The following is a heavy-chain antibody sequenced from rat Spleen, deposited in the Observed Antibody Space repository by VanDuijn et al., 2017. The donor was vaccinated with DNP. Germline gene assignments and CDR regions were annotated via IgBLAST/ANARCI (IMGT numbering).Heavy chain of an antibody. CDR2: ITSSGGST. CDR1: GFTFSDYS. V-gene: IGHV5-25*01. J-gene: IGHJ2*01. Sequence: EVQLVESGGGLVQPGRSMKLSCTASGFTFSDYSMAWVLQAPGKGLEWVASITSSGGSTYYRDSVKGRFTISRDNAKSTLYLQMDSLRSEDTATYYCARGDTFDYWGQGVMVTVSS. D-gene: IGHD2-2*01. CDR3: ARGDTFDY.